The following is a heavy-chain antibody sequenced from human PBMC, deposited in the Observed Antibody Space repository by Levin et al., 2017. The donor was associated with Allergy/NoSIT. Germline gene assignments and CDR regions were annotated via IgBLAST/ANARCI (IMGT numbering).Heavy chain of an antibody. CDR1: GFTFRSYA. V-gene: IGHV3-23*01. CDR2: IGGRGVDT. J-gene: IGHJ5*02. Sequence: LSLTCAASGFTFRSYAMSWVRQTPGKGLEWVSSIGGRGVDTYYADSVKGRFTVSRDNSEDTLYLQMNSLRAEDTALYFCAKDYGSGSYGRFDPWGQGTLVTVSS. D-gene: IGHD3-10*01. CDR3: AKDYGSGSYGRFDP.